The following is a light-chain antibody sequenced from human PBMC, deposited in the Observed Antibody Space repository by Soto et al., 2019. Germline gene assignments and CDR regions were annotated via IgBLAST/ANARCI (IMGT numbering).Light chain of an antibody. CDR1: SGSVSTNYY. Sequence: QAVVTQEASFSVSPGRTVTLTCALNSGSVSTNYYPSWYQQTPGQVPRTLIYNTNTRSSGVPDRFSGSILGNKAALTITGAQADDESDYYCMLYVGSSIWVFGGGTKLTVL. J-gene: IGLJ3*02. CDR3: MLYVGSSIWV. V-gene: IGLV8-61*01. CDR2: NTN.